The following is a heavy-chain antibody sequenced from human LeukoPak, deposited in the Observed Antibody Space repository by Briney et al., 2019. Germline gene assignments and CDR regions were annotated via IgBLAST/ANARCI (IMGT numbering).Heavy chain of an antibody. D-gene: IGHD1-20*01. J-gene: IGHJ5*02. CDR1: GFTFSSYA. CDR3: AKGGAYNWNDGGWFDP. CDR2: ISGSGGST. V-gene: IGHV3-23*01. Sequence: PGGSLRLSCAASGFTFSSYAMSWVRQAPGKGLEWVSAISGSGGSTYYADSVKGRFTISRDNSKNTLYLQMNSLRAEDTAVYYCAKGGAYNWNDGGWFDPWGQGTLVTVSS.